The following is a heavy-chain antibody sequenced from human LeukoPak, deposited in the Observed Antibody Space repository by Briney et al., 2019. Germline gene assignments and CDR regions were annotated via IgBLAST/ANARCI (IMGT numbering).Heavy chain of an antibody. J-gene: IGHJ6*04. Sequence: GGSLRLSCAASGFIFSEYYMSWVRQAPGKGLEWVSYISSSSSTIYYADSVKGRFTISRDNAKNSLYLQMNSLRAEDTAVYYCAELGITMIGGVWGKGTTVTISS. D-gene: IGHD3-10*02. CDR1: GFIFSEYY. CDR3: AELGITMIGGV. V-gene: IGHV3-11*04. CDR2: ISSSSSTI.